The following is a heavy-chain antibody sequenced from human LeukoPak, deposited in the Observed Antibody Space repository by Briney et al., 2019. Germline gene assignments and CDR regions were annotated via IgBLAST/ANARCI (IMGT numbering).Heavy chain of an antibody. CDR3: ARERRSSWYVGPHFDY. CDR2: IYYSGST. Sequence: SETLSLTCTVSGGSISSSSYYWGWIRQPPGKGLEWIGSIYYSGSTYYNPSLKSRVTISVDTSKNQFSLKLSSVTAADTAVYYCARERRSSWYVGPHFDYWGQGTLVTVSS. CDR1: GGSISSSSYY. J-gene: IGHJ4*02. D-gene: IGHD6-13*01. V-gene: IGHV4-39*02.